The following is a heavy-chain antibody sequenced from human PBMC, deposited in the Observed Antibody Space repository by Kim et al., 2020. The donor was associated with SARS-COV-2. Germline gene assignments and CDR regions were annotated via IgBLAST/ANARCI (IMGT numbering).Heavy chain of an antibody. V-gene: IGHV1-18*01. Sequence: ASVKVSCKASGYTFTNYDVSWVRQAPGQGLEWVGRISAYSGHTEYAQKVQGRLTLTTDTSTSTAYMELRSLRSDDTAMYYCVGAGNYWYFDLWGRGTLLTVSS. CDR3: VGAGNYWYFDL. J-gene: IGHJ2*01. CDR2: ISAYSGHT. CDR1: GYTFTNYD. D-gene: IGHD6-19*01.